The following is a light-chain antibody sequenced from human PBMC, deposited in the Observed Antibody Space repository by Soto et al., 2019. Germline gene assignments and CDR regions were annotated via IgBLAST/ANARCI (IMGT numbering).Light chain of an antibody. CDR1: QDISNY. CDR3: QQYDTLPLT. CDR2: DVS. Sequence: DIQMTQSPSSLSASVGDRVTITCQASQDISNYLNWYQQKLGEAPKLLIYDVSNLEAGVPPRFSGSGSGTDFTFTISSLQPEDFATYYCQQYDTLPLTFGGGTKLEIK. V-gene: IGKV1-33*01. J-gene: IGKJ4*01.